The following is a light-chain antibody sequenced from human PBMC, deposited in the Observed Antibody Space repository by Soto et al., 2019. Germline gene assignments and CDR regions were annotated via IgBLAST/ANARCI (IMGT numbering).Light chain of an antibody. J-gene: IGKJ1*01. Sequence: EIVLTQSPGTLSLSPGEGATLSCRASQTVSGTYLAWYQQKPGQAPRLLIYDASRRATGIPDRFSGSGSGTDFTLTITRLEPEDFAVYFCHHYGSSPPVTFGQGTKVEIK. CDR2: DAS. CDR1: QTVSGTY. CDR3: HHYGSSPPVT. V-gene: IGKV3-20*01.